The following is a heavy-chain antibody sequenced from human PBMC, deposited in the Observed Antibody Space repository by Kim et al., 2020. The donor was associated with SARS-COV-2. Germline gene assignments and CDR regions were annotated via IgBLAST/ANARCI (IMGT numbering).Heavy chain of an antibody. Sequence: GGSLRLSCAAARFSLYEMNWVRQAPGKGLEWISYISSTGSIIYYADSVKGRFTTSRDNSLNSLFLQMNSLRAEDTAVYYCARGSSSWGGPYGMDVWGQGTTVTVSS. CDR1: RFSLYE. J-gene: IGHJ6*02. V-gene: IGHV3-48*03. CDR2: ISSTGSII. CDR3: ARGSSSWGGPYGMDV. D-gene: IGHD6-19*01.